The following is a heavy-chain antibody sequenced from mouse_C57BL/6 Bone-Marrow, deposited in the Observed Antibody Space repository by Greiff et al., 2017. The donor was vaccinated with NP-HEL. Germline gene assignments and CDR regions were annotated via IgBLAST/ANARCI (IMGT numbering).Heavy chain of an antibody. CDR2: IYPGSGST. CDR1: GYTFTSYW. V-gene: IGHV1-55*01. D-gene: IGHD2-1*01. CDR3: ARRGFYGNLWYFDV. J-gene: IGHJ1*03. Sequence: QVQLQQPGAELVKPGASVKMSCKASGYTFTSYWITWVKQRPGQGLEWIGDIYPGSGSTNYNEKFKSKATLTVDTSSSTAYMQLSSLTSEDSAVYYCARRGFYGNLWYFDVWGTGTTVTVSS.